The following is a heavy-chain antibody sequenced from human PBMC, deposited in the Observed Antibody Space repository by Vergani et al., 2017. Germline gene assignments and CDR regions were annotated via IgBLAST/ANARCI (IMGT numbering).Heavy chain of an antibody. V-gene: IGHV3-30*03. Sequence: QVHLVESGGGVVQPGRSLRLSCVVSGFTSSYYGMHWVRQAPGKGLELVAVISYDGTQKYYADSVKGRFTISRDNSKSTLYLKMNSLRTEDTAVYYCATKSCGTPGCQIGYFREWGQGTLVTVSS. CDR3: ATKSCGTPGCQIGYFRE. J-gene: IGHJ1*01. CDR2: ISYDGTQK. CDR1: GFTSSYYG. D-gene: IGHD1-1*01.